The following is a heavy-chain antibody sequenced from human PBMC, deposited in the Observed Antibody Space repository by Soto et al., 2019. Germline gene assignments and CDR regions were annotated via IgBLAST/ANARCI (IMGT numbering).Heavy chain of an antibody. CDR3: AKDPRGGIAARPLYYGMDV. Sequence: QVQLVESGGGVVQPGRSLRLSCAASGFTFSSYGMHWVRQAPGKWLEWVAVISYDGSNKYYADSVKGRFTISRDNSKNTLYLQMNSLRAEDTAVYYCAKDPRGGIAARPLYYGMDVWGQGTTVTVSS. V-gene: IGHV3-30*18. D-gene: IGHD6-6*01. J-gene: IGHJ6*02. CDR2: ISYDGSNK. CDR1: GFTFSSYG.